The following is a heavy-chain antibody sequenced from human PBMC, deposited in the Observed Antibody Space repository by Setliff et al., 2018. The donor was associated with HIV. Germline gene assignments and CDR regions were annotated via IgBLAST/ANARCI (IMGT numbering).Heavy chain of an antibody. J-gene: IGHJ6*02. CDR1: GFTFSNAW. V-gene: IGHV3-66*01. CDR3: ARDPSRYNGMDV. Sequence: GGSLRLSCAASGFTFSNAWMSWVRQAPGRGLEWVSVIHSGGSTYYADSVKGRFIISRDNSKNTLYLQMNSLRAEDTAVYYCARDPSRYNGMDVWGQGTTVTVSS. CDR2: IHSGGST. D-gene: IGHD2-2*02.